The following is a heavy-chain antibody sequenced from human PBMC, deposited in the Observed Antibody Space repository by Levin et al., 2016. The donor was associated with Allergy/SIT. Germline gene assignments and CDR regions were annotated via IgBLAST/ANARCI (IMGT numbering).Heavy chain of an antibody. Sequence: SETLSLTCTVSGGSISGFHWSWIRQPPGKGLEWIGDIYYNEILNSRRNNYNPSLKSRVTLSVDTSKNQFSLKLFSVSAADTAVYYCARSGEYSGSYYRWFDPWGQGILVTVSS. V-gene: IGHV4-59*01. CDR2: IYYNEILNSRRN. CDR3: ARSGEYSGSYYRWFDP. CDR1: GGSISGFH. J-gene: IGHJ5*02. D-gene: IGHD1-26*01.